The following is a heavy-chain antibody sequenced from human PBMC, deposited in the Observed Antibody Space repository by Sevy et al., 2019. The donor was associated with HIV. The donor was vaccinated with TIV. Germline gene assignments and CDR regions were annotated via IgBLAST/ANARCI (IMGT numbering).Heavy chain of an antibody. J-gene: IGHJ6*03. CDR2: VRYDGSNE. V-gene: IGHV3-33*01. CDR3: AREPTDLSCYMDL. Sequence: GGSLRLSCAASGFTFSRFGIHWVRQAPGKGLEWVGVVRYDGSNEYHADSVKGRFIISRDNSKNTMYLQRNRLRAEDTAVYYCAREPTDLSCYMDLWGKGTAVTVSS. CDR1: GFTFSRFG.